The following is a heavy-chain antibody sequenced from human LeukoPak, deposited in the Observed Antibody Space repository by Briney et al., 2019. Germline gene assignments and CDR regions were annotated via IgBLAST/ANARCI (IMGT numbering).Heavy chain of an antibody. Sequence: GGSLRLSCAASGFTFSSYSMNWVRQAPGKGLEWVSSISSSSSYIYYADSVKGRVTISRDNAKNSLYLQMNSLRAEDTAVYYCARDAEWELFDYWGQGTLVTVSS. CDR3: ARDAEWELFDY. CDR2: ISSSSSYI. D-gene: IGHD1-26*01. J-gene: IGHJ4*02. V-gene: IGHV3-21*01. CDR1: GFTFSSYS.